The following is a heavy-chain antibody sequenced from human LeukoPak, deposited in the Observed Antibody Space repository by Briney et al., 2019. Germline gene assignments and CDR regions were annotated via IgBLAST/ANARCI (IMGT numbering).Heavy chain of an antibody. CDR3: AGAPNQHYFDY. CDR1: GFTFSTYW. V-gene: IGHV4-59*01. Sequence: GPLRLSCGASGFTFSTYWMSWIRQPPGKGLEYIGHIYYTGTTDYNPSLKSRVTMSVDTSKNQFSLRLISVTASDTAVYFCAGAPNQHYFDYWGQEFMVAVSS. J-gene: IGHJ4*02. CDR2: IYYTGTT.